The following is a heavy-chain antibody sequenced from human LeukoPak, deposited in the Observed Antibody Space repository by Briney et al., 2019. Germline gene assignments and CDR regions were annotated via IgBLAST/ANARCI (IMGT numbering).Heavy chain of an antibody. Sequence: SETLSLTCAVSGYSISSGYYWGWIRQPPGKGLEWIGSTYHSGSTYYNPSLKSRVTISVDTSKNQFSLKLSSVTAADTAVYYCARWLQAAVPAANWFDPWGQGTLVTVSS. CDR2: TYHSGST. J-gene: IGHJ5*02. CDR1: GYSISSGYY. CDR3: ARWLQAAVPAANWFDP. D-gene: IGHD2-2*01. V-gene: IGHV4-38-2*01.